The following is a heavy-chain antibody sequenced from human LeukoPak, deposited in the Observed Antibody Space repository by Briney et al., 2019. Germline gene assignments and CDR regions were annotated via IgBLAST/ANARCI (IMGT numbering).Heavy chain of an antibody. CDR2: ITESGAYT. CDR3: AKDIQYSSGWYSGYPDAFDI. J-gene: IGHJ3*02. CDR1: GFTFSGYA. V-gene: IGHV3-23*01. Sequence: GGSLRLSCAASGFTFSGYAMSWVRQAPGKGLEWVSSITESGAYTYYADSVKGRFTISRDNSKSRLYLQMNSLRVEDTAVFYCAKDIQYSSGWYSGYPDAFDIWGQGTMVTVSS. D-gene: IGHD6-19*01.